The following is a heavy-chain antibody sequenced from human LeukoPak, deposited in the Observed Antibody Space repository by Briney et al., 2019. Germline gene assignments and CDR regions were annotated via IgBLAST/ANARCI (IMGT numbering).Heavy chain of an antibody. V-gene: IGHV4-30-4*01. CDR3: ARSLTVTKNFDY. CDR1: GGSISSGDYY. Sequence: NPSETLSLTCTVSGGSISSGDYYWSWIRQPPGKGLEWIGYIYYSGSTYYNPSLKSRVTISVDTSKNRFSLKLSSVTAADTAVYYCARSLTVTKNFDYWGQGTLVTVSS. J-gene: IGHJ4*02. CDR2: IYYSGST. D-gene: IGHD4-17*01.